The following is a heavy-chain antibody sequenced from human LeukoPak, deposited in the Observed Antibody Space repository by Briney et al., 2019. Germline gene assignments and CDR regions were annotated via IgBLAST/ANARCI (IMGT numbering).Heavy chain of an antibody. Sequence: TVSGGSIXXXXXXWGXXRXXXXXGLEWIGSIYYSGSTYYNPSLKSRVTISVDTSKNQFSLKLSSVTAADTAVYYCARWGAAVNYWGQGTLVTVSS. CDR3: ARWGAAVNY. D-gene: IGHD6-13*01. CDR2: IYYSGST. CDR1: GGSIXXXXXX. J-gene: IGHJ4*02. V-gene: IGHV4-39*01.